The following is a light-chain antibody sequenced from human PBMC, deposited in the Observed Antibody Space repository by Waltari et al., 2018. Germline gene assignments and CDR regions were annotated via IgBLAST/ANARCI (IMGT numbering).Light chain of an antibody. Sequence: QSALAPPASVSGSPGQSITISCTGTSSDVGAYNFVSWYQHHPGKAPKLILYDVSRWPSGVSNRFSGSKSGNTASLTISGLQAEDEAYYYCSSYTTISTTVFGGGTKVTVL. V-gene: IGLV2-14*01. J-gene: IGLJ2*01. CDR3: SSYTTISTTV. CDR2: DVS. CDR1: SSDVGAYNF.